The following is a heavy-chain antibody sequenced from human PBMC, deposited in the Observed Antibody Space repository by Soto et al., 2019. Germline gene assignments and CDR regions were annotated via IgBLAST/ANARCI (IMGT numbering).Heavy chain of an antibody. CDR3: ARAISHYDFWSGYTASWFDP. V-gene: IGHV3-13*01. CDR1: GFTFSSYG. Sequence: GGSLRLSCAASGFTFSSYGMHWVRQAPGKGLEWVSAIGTAGDTYYPGSVKGRFTISRENAKNSLYLQMNSLRAGDTAVYYCARAISHYDFWSGYTASWFDPWGQGTLVTVSS. CDR2: IGTAGDT. J-gene: IGHJ5*02. D-gene: IGHD3-3*01.